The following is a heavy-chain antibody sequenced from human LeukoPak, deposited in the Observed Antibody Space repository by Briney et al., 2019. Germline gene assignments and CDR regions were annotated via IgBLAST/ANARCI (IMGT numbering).Heavy chain of an antibody. J-gene: IGHJ4*02. CDR2: IRYDGSNK. CDR1: GFTFSSYG. Sequence: GGSLRLSCAASGFTFSSYGMHWVRQAPGKGLEWVAFIRYDGSNKYYADSVKGRFTISRDNSKNTLYLQMNSLRAEDTAVYYCATWLRDYVWGSYPPRGFDYWGQGTLVTVSS. CDR3: ATWLRDYVWGSYPPRGFDY. V-gene: IGHV3-30*02. D-gene: IGHD3-16*02.